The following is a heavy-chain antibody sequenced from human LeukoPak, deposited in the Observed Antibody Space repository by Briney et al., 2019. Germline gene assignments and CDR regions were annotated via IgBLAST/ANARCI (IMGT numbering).Heavy chain of an antibody. V-gene: IGHV3-23*01. Sequence: GGSLRLSCAASGFTFSSYAMSWGRQAPGKGLEWVSAISGSGGSTYYADCVNGRFTISRDNSKNTLYLKMNSLSAEDTDVYYCAKWDSFGYSYGYFDYWGQGTLVTVSS. CDR3: AKWDSFGYSYGYFDY. J-gene: IGHJ4*02. D-gene: IGHD5-18*01. CDR2: ISGSGGST. CDR1: GFTFSSYA.